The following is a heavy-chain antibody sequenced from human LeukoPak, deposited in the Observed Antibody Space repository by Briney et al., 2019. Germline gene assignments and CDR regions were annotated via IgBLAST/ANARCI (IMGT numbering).Heavy chain of an antibody. CDR3: ARDRGIAVASTPDY. J-gene: IGHJ4*02. CDR2: ISAYNGNT. V-gene: IGHV1-18*01. D-gene: IGHD6-19*01. Sequence: GASVKVSCKASGYTFTSYGISWVRQAPGQGLEWMGWISAYNGNTNYAQKFQGRVTMTRDTSISTAYMELSRLRSDDTAMYYCARDRGIAVASTPDYWGQGTLVTVSS. CDR1: GYTFTSYG.